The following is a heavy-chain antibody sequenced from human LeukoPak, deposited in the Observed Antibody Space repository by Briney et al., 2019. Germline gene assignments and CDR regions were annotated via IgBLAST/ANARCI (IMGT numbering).Heavy chain of an antibody. CDR3: ARDWPVAGTGPIWY. J-gene: IGHJ4*02. D-gene: IGHD6-19*01. CDR1: GYTLTELS. V-gene: IGHV1-24*01. Sequence: ASVKVSCKVSGYTLTELSMHWVRQAPGKGLEWMGGFDPEDGETIYAQKFQGRVTMTTDTSTSTAYMELRSLRSDDTAVYYCARDWPVAGTGPIWYWGQGTLVTVSS. CDR2: FDPEDGET.